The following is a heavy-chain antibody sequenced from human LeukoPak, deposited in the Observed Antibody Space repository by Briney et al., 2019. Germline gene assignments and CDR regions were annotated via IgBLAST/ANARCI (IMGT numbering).Heavy chain of an antibody. CDR3: ARDYYDSSGYYLL. J-gene: IGHJ4*02. D-gene: IGHD3-22*01. CDR2: INPNSGGT. Sequence: ASVKVSCKASGYTFTGYYMHWVRQAPGQGLEWMGWINPNSGGTNYAQKFQGRVTMTRDTSISTAYMELSRLRSDDTAVYYCARDYYDSSGYYLLWGQGTLVTVSS. CDR1: GYTFTGYY. V-gene: IGHV1-2*02.